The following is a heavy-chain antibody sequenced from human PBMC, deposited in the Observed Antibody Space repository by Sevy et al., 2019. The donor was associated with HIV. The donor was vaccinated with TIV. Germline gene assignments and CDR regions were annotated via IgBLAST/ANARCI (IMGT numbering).Heavy chain of an antibody. CDR3: ATGRDYGSGSYDY. CDR1: GFSLDRYD. V-gene: IGHV3-33*01. D-gene: IGHD3-10*01. Sequence: GGSLRLSCAASGFSLDRYDMHWVRQAPGKGLEWVAVILYEGINKDYGDSVRGRFTISRDNSKNTLYLQMNSLRVDDTAVYYCATGRDYGSGSYDYWGPGTLVTVSS. J-gene: IGHJ4*02. CDR2: ILYEGINK.